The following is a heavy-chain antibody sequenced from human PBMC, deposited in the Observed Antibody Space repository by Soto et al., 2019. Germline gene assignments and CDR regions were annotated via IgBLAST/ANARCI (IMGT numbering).Heavy chain of an antibody. J-gene: IGHJ4*02. CDR1: GGTFSSYA. D-gene: IGHD1-26*01. CDR2: ISAYNGNT. CDR3: ARTTTYGNYFDY. V-gene: IGHV1-18*01. Sequence: ASVKVSCKASGGTFSSYAISWVRQAPGQGLEWMGGISAYNGNTNYAQKLQGRVTMTTDTSTSTAYMELRSLRSDDTAVYYCARTTTYGNYFDYWGQGTLVTVSS.